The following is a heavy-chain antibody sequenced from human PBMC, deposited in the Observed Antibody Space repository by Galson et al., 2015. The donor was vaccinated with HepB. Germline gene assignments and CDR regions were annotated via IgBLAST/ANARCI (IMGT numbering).Heavy chain of an antibody. J-gene: IGHJ6*02. V-gene: IGHV1-69*13. CDR1: GGTFSSYA. CDR3: ARDRMKPLSPYCSSTSCYGDYYGMDV. D-gene: IGHD2-2*01. CDR2: IIPIFGTA. Sequence: SVKVSCKASGGTFSSYAISWVRQAPGQGLEWMGGIIPIFGTANYAQKFQGRVTITADESTSTAYMELSSLRSEDTAVYYCARDRMKPLSPYCSSTSCYGDYYGMDVWGQGTTVTVSS.